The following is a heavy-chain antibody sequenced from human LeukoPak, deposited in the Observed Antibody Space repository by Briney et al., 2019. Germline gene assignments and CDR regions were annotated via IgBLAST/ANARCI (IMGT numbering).Heavy chain of an antibody. J-gene: IGHJ4*02. CDR1: GFTFTTYA. V-gene: IGHV3-23*01. Sequence: GGSLRLSCAASGFTFTTYAMSWVRQAPGKGLEWVSGVSGSGDTTYYGDSVKGRFTISRDNFKNTLSLQMNSLRAEDTAVYYCAKDRLGAILYFDYWGQGTLVTVSS. CDR3: AKDRLGAILYFDY. D-gene: IGHD1-26*01. CDR2: VSGSGDTT.